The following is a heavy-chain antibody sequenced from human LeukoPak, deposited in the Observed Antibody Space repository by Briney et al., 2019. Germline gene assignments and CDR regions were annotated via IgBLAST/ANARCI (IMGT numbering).Heavy chain of an antibody. J-gene: IGHJ4*02. V-gene: IGHV3-23*01. Sequence: GGSLRLSCAASGFTFSSYAMSWVRQAPGRGLECISGFSGSGGSTYYADSVKGRFTISRDNSKNTLYLQMNSLRAEDTATYYCAKGYYFDILSGYSSLDSWGQGTLVTVSS. CDR2: FSGSGGST. CDR3: AKGYYFDILSGYSSLDS. D-gene: IGHD3-9*01. CDR1: GFTFSSYA.